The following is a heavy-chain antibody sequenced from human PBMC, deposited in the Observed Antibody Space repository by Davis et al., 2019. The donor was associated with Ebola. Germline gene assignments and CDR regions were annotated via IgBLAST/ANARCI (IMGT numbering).Heavy chain of an antibody. CDR1: GYTFTGYY. D-gene: IGHD3-3*01. Sequence: AASVKVSCKASGYTFTGYYINWVRQAPGQGLEWLGWMNPNSGGTNYAQKFQGWVTMTRDTSISTAYMELSRLTSDDTAVYYCARGPGELGDFWSGYYDRGYYYYMDVWGKGTTVTVS. CDR2: MNPNSGGT. J-gene: IGHJ6*03. V-gene: IGHV1-2*04. CDR3: ARGPGELGDFWSGYYDRGYYYYMDV.